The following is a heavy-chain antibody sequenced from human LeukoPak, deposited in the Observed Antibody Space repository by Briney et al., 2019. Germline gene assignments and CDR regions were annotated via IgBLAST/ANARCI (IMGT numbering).Heavy chain of an antibody. CDR3: ARARPSGLWFGELPKGPFDY. Sequence: PGGSLRLSCAASGFTFSSYSMNWVRQAPGKGLEWVSSMCSICSYIYYADPVKGRFTISRDNAKNSLYLQTNSLRAEDTAVYYCARARPSGLWFGELPKGPFDYWGQGTLVTVSS. V-gene: IGHV3-21*01. CDR2: MCSICSYI. J-gene: IGHJ4*02. CDR1: GFTFSSYS. D-gene: IGHD3-10*01.